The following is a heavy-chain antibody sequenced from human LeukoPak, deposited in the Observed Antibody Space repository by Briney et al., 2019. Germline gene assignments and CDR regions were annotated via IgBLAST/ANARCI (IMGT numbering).Heavy chain of an antibody. D-gene: IGHD1-1*01. Sequence: PSQTLSLTCTLSGDSTTDVYWSWIRQPAGKGLEWLGRIYMSGSTNYNPSLKSRVTMSVDTSKKQFSLKLTSMTAADTAVYYCVRGGRGNFDPWGQGTLVIVS. V-gene: IGHV4-4*07. CDR1: GDSTTDVY. J-gene: IGHJ5*02. CDR3: VRGGRGNFDP. CDR2: IYMSGST.